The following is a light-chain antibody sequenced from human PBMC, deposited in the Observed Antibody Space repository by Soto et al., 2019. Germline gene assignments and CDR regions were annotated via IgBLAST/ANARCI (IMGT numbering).Light chain of an antibody. CDR2: RNN. V-gene: IGLV1-36*01. J-gene: IGLJ1*01. CDR1: SSNIGNNA. Sequence: QSVLTQPPSVSEAPRQRVTISCSGSSSNIGNNAVNWYQNLPATAPKLLIYRNNQRPSGVPDRFSGSKSGTSASLAISGLRSADEAGYFCATWDDSRNGCYDFGTGTKVTVL. CDR3: ATWDDSRNGCYD.